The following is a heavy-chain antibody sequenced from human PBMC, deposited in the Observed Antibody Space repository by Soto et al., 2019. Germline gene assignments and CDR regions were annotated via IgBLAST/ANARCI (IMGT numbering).Heavy chain of an antibody. Sequence: SETLSLTCAVYGGSFSGYYWTWIRQPPGTGLEWIGEINHSGSTNYNPSLKSRVTISVDTSKNQFSLKLTSVTAADTAVYYCATDKITGLFDYWGQGTRVTVS. D-gene: IGHD2-8*02. J-gene: IGHJ4*02. CDR2: INHSGST. CDR3: ATDKITGLFDY. V-gene: IGHV4-34*01. CDR1: GGSFSGYY.